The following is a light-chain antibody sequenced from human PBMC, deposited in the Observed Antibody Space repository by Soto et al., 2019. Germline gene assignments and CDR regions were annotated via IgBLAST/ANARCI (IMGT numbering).Light chain of an antibody. CDR1: QSVSNY. V-gene: IGKV3-11*01. Sequence: EIVLPQSPATLSLSPGDRATLSCRASQSVSNYLAWYQQKPGQVPKLLIYDTFHSALGIPVRFSGSGFGTDFPLHISSLESDDFALYYGQHRANVVSFGGGTKMEIK. CDR2: DTF. CDR3: QHRANVVS. J-gene: IGKJ4*01.